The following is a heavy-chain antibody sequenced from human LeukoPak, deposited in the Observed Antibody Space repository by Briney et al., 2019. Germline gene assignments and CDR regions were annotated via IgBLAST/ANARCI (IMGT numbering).Heavy chain of an antibody. D-gene: IGHD3-22*01. CDR2: ISGSGGST. J-gene: IGHJ4*02. Sequence: GSLRLSCAASGFTFSSYAMSWVRQAPGKGLEWVSAISGSGGSTYYADSVKGRFTISRDNSKNTLYLQMNSLRAEDTAVYYCAKDSVYYYDSSGYRYWGQGTLVTVSS. V-gene: IGHV3-23*01. CDR1: GFTFSSYA. CDR3: AKDSVYYYDSSGYRY.